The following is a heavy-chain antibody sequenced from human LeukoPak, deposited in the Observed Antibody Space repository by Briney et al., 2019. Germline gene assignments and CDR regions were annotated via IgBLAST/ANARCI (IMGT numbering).Heavy chain of an antibody. Sequence: SETLSLTCAVYGGSFSGYYWSWIRQPPGKGLEWIGEINHSGSTNYNPSLKSRVTISVDTSKNRFSLRLSSVTAADTAVYFCARSHFILLNSGHNWYFDVWGRGTLVTVSS. V-gene: IGHV4-34*01. CDR2: INHSGST. D-gene: IGHD1-26*01. CDR3: ARSHFILLNSGHNWYFDV. J-gene: IGHJ2*01. CDR1: GGSFSGYY.